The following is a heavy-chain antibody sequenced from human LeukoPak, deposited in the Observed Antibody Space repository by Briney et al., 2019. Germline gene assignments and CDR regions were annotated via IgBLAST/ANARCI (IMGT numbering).Heavy chain of an antibody. Sequence: PSETLSLTCTVSGGSISSYYWSWIRQPPGKGLEWIGCIYYSGSTNYNPSFKSRVTISVDTSKNQFSLKLSSVTAADTAVYYCARADSSGWGDFDYWGQGTLVTVSS. V-gene: IGHV4-59*01. J-gene: IGHJ4*02. D-gene: IGHD3-22*01. CDR2: IYYSGST. CDR1: GGSISSYY. CDR3: ARADSSGWGDFDY.